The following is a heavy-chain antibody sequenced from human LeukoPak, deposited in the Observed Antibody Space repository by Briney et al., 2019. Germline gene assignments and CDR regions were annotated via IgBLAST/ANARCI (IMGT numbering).Heavy chain of an antibody. CDR1: GYTFTSYA. CDR2: INTNTGNP. CDR3: ARESTAPGTPNYYDGSAYDY. J-gene: IGHJ4*02. D-gene: IGHD3-22*01. V-gene: IGHV7-4-1*01. Sequence: ASVKVSCKASGYTFTSYAMNWVRQAPGQGLEWMGWINTNTGNPTYAQGFTGRFVFSLDTSVSTAYLQIGSLKADDTAVFYCARESTAPGTPNYYDGSAYDYWGQGTLVTVSS.